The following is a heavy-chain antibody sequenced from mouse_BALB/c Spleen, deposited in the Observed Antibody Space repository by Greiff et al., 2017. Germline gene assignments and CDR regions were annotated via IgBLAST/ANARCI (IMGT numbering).Heavy chain of an antibody. CDR1: GFTFSSFG. CDR2: ISSGSSTI. CDR3: ARDYRYDFDY. J-gene: IGHJ4*01. Sequence: EVKLVESGGGLVQPGGSRKLSCAASGFTFSSFGMHWVRQAPEKGLEWVAYISSGSSTIYYADTVKGRFTISRDNPKNTLFLQMTSLRSEDTAMYYCARDYRYDFDYWGQGTSVTVSS. V-gene: IGHV5-17*02. D-gene: IGHD2-14*01.